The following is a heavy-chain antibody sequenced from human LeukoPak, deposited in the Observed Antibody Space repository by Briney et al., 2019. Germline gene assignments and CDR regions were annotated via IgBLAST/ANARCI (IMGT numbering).Heavy chain of an antibody. D-gene: IGHD3-22*01. Sequence: GGSLRLSCAASGFTFSSYGMHWVRQAPGKGLDWVAVIWYDGSNKYYADSVKGRFTISRDNSKNTLYLQMNSLRAEDTAVYYCAKDSSGYSYYFDYWGQGTLVTVSS. V-gene: IGHV3-33*06. CDR1: GFTFSSYG. CDR2: IWYDGSNK. CDR3: AKDSSGYSYYFDY. J-gene: IGHJ4*02.